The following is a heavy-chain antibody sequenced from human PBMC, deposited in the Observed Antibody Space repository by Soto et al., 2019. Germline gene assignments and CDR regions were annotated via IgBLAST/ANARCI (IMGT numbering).Heavy chain of an antibody. J-gene: IGHJ4*02. V-gene: IGHV3-23*01. D-gene: IGHD4-17*01. CDR2: LTGSGDST. CDR3: AKGTAGTTGDMAY. CDR1: GFTFSSFA. Sequence: EVQLLESGGGLVQPGGSLRLSCAASGFTFSSFAMTWVRQAPGKGLEWVSSLTGSGDSTYYADSVKGRFTISRDNSKNTLYLQMNSLRADDTALYYCAKGTAGTTGDMAYWGQGTLVTVSS.